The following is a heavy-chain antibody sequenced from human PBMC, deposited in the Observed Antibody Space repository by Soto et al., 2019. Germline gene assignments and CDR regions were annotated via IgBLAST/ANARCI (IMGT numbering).Heavy chain of an antibody. Sequence: SGPTLVNPTQPLTLTCTFSGFSLSTSGMCVSWIRQPPGKALEWLARIDWDDDKYYSTSLKTRLTISKDTSKNQVVLTMTNMDPVDTATYYCALSVAYYDFWSGYDYFDYWGQGTLVTVSS. CDR1: GFSLSTSGMC. CDR2: IDWDDDK. D-gene: IGHD3-3*01. V-gene: IGHV2-70*11. J-gene: IGHJ4*02. CDR3: ALSVAYYDFWSGYDYFDY.